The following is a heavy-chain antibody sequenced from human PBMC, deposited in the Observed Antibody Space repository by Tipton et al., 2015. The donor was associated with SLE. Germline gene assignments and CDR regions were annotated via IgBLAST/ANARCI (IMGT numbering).Heavy chain of an antibody. J-gene: IGHJ1*01. CDR2: VPYTGST. Sequence: LRLSCTISGGSISSYDWGWIRQPPGKGLEFIGYVPYTGSTNYNPSLKSRVTMSIDTSKNQFSLEVRSVTAADTAVYYCASLVGAARGAEHLQNCGQGTLVSVSS. D-gene: IGHD1-26*01. CDR1: GGSISSYD. CDR3: ASLVGAARGAEHLQN. V-gene: IGHV4-59*08.